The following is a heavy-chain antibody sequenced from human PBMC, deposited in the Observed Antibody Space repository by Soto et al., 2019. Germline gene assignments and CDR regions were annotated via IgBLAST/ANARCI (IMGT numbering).Heavy chain of an antibody. CDR3: ARDSTVPYCSSTSCYSYYYYGMDV. V-gene: IGHV3-7*01. Sequence: EVQLVESGGGLVQPGGSLRLSCAASGFTFSSYWMSWVRQAPGKGLEWVANIKQDGSEKYYVDSVKGRFTISRDNAKNSLYLQMNSLRAEDTAVYYCARDSTVPYCSSTSCYSYYYYGMDVWGQGTTVTVSS. D-gene: IGHD2-2*01. CDR2: IKQDGSEK. CDR1: GFTFSSYW. J-gene: IGHJ6*02.